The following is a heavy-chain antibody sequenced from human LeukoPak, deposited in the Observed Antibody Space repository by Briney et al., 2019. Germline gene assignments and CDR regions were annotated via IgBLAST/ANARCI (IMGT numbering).Heavy chain of an antibody. D-gene: IGHD1-26*01. J-gene: IGHJ4*02. V-gene: IGHV1-2*02. CDR1: GYTFTGYY. CDR3: ARGSELYPYLRGYYFDY. CDR2: INPNSGGT. Sequence: ASAKVSCKASGYTFTGYYMHWVRQAPGQGLEWMGWINPNSGGTNYAQKFQGRVTMTRDTSISTAYMELSRLRSDDTAVYYCARGSELYPYLRGYYFDYWGQGTLVTVSS.